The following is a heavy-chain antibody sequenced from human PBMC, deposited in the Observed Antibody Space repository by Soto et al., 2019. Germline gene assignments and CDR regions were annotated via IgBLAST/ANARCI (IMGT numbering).Heavy chain of an antibody. CDR2: ISGSGGST. CDR1: GFTFSSYA. J-gene: IGHJ3*02. Sequence: PGGSVRLSCAASGFTFSSYAMSWVRQAPGKGLEWVSAISGSGGSTYYADSVKGRFTISRDNSKNTLYLQMNSLRAEDTAVYYCAKDPDILPGYDAFDIWGQGTMVTVSS. D-gene: IGHD3-9*01. V-gene: IGHV3-23*01. CDR3: AKDPDILPGYDAFDI.